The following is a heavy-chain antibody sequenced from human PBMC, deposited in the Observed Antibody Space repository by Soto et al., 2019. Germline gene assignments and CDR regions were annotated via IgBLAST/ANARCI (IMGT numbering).Heavy chain of an antibody. CDR3: VKGEITTSTHTSFGS. V-gene: IGHV3-23*01. J-gene: IGHJ4*02. Sequence: GVSLRLSCEASGFTFSRFAMSRVRQTPGKVLEWVSTFSGPGGGTYYADYVKSRFTISRDNFKSAVHLPTNSLRAEDTSIYYSVKGEITTSTHTSFGSRGRGTLVAVSS. D-gene: IGHD4-4*01. CDR1: GFTFSRFA. CDR2: FSGPGGGT.